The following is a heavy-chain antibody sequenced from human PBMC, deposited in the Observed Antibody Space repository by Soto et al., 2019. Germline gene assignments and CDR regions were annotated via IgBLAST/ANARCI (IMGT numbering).Heavy chain of an antibody. CDR1: GFTFSSFW. CDR2: IKQDGSEK. V-gene: IGHV3-7*01. CDR3: ARLSVPSASWYFDY. J-gene: IGHJ4*02. Sequence: GGSLRLSCAASGFTFSSFWMSWVRQVPGKGLEWVANIKQDGSEKYYVDSVKGRFTISRDNAKNSLSLQMNSLRAEDTAVYYCARLSVPSASWYFDYWGQGTLVTVPQ. D-gene: IGHD2-2*01.